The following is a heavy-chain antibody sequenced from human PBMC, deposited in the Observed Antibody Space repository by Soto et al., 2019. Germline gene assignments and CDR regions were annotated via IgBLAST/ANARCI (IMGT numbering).Heavy chain of an antibody. CDR2: ILYDGSNK. CDR1: GFTFSNYG. V-gene: IGHV3-30*18. CDR3: AKRSDAYNIYFYYSMDD. D-gene: IGHD1-1*01. Sequence: QVQLVESGGGVVQPGTSLRLSCAASGFTFSNYGMHWVRQTPGKGLEWVALILYDGSNKYYADSVKGRFTISRDNSTITLELQVSSLRAEDTAVYYCAKRSDAYNIYFYYSMDDWGQGTSVTVAS. J-gene: IGHJ6*02.